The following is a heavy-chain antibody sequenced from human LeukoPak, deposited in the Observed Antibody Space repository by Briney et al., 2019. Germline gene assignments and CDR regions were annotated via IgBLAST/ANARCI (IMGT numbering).Heavy chain of an antibody. Sequence: SETLFLTCTVSGGSISNYYWSCIRQPPGKGLEWIGYISYSGSTNYNPSLKSRVTISVDTSKNRFSLKVSSVTAADTAVYYCARLGPAAGNSFDYWGQGTLVTVSS. D-gene: IGHD6-13*01. CDR3: ARLGPAAGNSFDY. CDR2: ISYSGST. J-gene: IGHJ4*02. CDR1: GGSISNYY. V-gene: IGHV4-59*08.